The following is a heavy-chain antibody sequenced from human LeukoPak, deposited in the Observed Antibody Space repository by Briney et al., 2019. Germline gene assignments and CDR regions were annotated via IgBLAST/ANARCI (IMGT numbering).Heavy chain of an antibody. CDR1: GFTFSSNA. CDR3: ARDRGAAAGN. D-gene: IGHD6-13*01. V-gene: IGHV3-53*01. J-gene: IGHJ4*02. CDR2: IYRGGST. Sequence: TGGSLRLSCAASGFTFSSNAMSWVRQAPGKGLEWVSVIYRGGSTYYADSVKGRFTMSRDNSKNTVYLQMDSLRAEDTAMYYCARDRGAAAGNWGQGTLVTVSS.